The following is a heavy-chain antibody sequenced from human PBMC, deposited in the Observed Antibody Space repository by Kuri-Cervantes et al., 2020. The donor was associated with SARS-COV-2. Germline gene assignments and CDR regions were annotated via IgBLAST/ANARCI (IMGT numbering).Heavy chain of an antibody. Sequence: LRLSCTVSGGSISSGSYYWSWIRQPAGKGLEWIGRIYTSGSTNYNPSLKSRVTISVDTSKNQFSLKLSSVTAADTAVYYCASSGHEVAFDIWGQGTMVTVSS. CDR3: ASSGHEVAFDI. CDR1: GGSISSGSYY. V-gene: IGHV4-61*02. J-gene: IGHJ3*02. D-gene: IGHD2-15*01. CDR2: IYTSGST.